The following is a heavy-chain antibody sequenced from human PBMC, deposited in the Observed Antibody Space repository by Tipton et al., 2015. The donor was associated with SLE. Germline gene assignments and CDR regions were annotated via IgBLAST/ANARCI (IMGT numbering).Heavy chain of an antibody. CDR3: ARTTTAISPFDY. D-gene: IGHD2-2*02. CDR2: IDHSGGT. V-gene: IGHV4-34*09. J-gene: IGHJ4*02. Sequence: TLSLTCAVYGGSLNGHYWNWIRQPPGKGLEWIGEIDHSGGTNYNPSLQGRVTISVDTSQNQFSLKLSSVTAADMAVYYCARTTTAISPFDYWGQGTLVTVSS. CDR1: GGSLNGHY.